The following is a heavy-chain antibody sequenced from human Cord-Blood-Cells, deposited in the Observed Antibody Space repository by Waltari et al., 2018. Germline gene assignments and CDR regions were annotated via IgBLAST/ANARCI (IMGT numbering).Heavy chain of an antibody. Sequence: QVQLVQSGAEVKKPGSSVKVSCKASGGHFSSYALSWVRQAPGQGLEWMGRIIPILGIANYAQKFQGRVTITADKSTSTAYMELSSLRSEDTAVYYCARDRRRNFYFDLWGRGTLVTVSS. CDR1: GGHFSSYA. V-gene: IGHV1-69*09. CDR2: IIPILGIA. CDR3: ARDRRRNFYFDL. J-gene: IGHJ2*01. D-gene: IGHD1-1*01.